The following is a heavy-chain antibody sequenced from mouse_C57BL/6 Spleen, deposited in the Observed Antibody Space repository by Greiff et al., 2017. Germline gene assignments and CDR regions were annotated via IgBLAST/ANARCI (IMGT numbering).Heavy chain of an antibody. D-gene: IGHD2-2*01. V-gene: IGHV1-69*01. CDR1: GYTFTSYW. Sequence: QVQLQQPGAELVMPGASVKLSCKASGYTFTSYWMHWVKQRPGQGLEWIGEIDPSDSYTNYNQKFKGKSTLTVDKSSSTAYMQLSSLTTEDSAVYYCARAGVTLYIDYWGQGTTLTVSS. CDR3: ARAGVTLYIDY. CDR2: IDPSDSYT. J-gene: IGHJ2*01.